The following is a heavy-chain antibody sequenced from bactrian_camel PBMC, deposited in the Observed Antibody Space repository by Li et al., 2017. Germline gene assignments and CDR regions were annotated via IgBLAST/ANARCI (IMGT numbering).Heavy chain of an antibody. CDR2: VDKNGLR. CDR3: AAKSPGGGWYSPGSYNY. J-gene: IGHJ4*01. V-gene: IGHV3S55*01. CDR1: GYTFDGYC. Sequence: HVQLVESGGGSVQAGGSLTLSCATSGYTFDGYCIAWYRQVPGKEREFVSSVDKNGLRNYADAVKGRFTISHDNANDTTFLQMNSLMPEDSAMYYCAAKSPGGGWYSPGSYNYWGQGTQVTVS. D-gene: IGHD6*01.